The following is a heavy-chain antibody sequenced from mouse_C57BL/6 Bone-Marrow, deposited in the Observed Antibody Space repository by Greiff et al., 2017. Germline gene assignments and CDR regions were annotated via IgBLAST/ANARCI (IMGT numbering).Heavy chain of an antibody. CDR3: ARTYGSSYGYFDY. CDR2: ISSGSSTI. D-gene: IGHD1-1*01. Sequence: VQLVESGGGLVKPGGSLKLSCAASGFTFSDYGMHWVRQAPEKGLEWVAYISSGSSTIYYADTVKGRFTISRDNAKNTLFLQMTSLRSEDTAMYYCARTYGSSYGYFDYWGQGTTLTVSS. CDR1: GFTFSDYG. J-gene: IGHJ2*01. V-gene: IGHV5-17*01.